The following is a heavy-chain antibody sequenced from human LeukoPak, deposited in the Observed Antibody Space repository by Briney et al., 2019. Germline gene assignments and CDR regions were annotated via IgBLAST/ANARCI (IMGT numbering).Heavy chain of an antibody. CDR2: INKDGSRT. V-gene: IGHV3-74*01. CDR1: GFIFSNYS. CDR3: ARSMSESRER. J-gene: IGHJ4*02. Sequence: PGGSLRLSCAGSGFIFSNYSVHWVRPAPGKGLVWVSPINKDGSRTDYADFVKGRFAISRDNAKNALYSQRNSLSAEDTAMYYCARSMSESRERWGQGTLVTVSP. D-gene: IGHD3-3*01.